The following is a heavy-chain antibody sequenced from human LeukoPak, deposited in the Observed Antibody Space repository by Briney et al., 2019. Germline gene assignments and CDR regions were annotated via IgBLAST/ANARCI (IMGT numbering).Heavy chain of an antibody. CDR2: INRDGSRA. D-gene: IGHD5-18*01. V-gene: IGHV3-74*01. J-gene: IGHJ4*02. CDR3: ARGGSDTAMAHDY. Sequence: GGSLRLSCAASGFTFSNHWMHWVRQAPGKGLMWVSRINRDGSRADYADSVKGRFTISRDDAKNTLYLQVNSLRAEDTAVYFCARGGSDTAMAHDYWGQGTLVTVSS. CDR1: GFTFSNHW.